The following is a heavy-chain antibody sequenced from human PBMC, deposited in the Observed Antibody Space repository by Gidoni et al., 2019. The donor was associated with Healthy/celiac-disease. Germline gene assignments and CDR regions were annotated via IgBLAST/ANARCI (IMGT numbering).Heavy chain of an antibody. CDR1: GFTFSSYG. CDR3: ARGIAEYSSSRAVGY. CDR2: IWYDGSNK. D-gene: IGHD6-6*01. Sequence: SCAASGFTFSSYGMHWVRQAPGKGLEWVAVIWYDGSNKYYADSVKGRFTISRDNSKNTLYLQMNSLRAEDTAVYYCARGIAEYSSSRAVGYWGQGTLVTVSS. V-gene: IGHV3-33*01. J-gene: IGHJ4*02.